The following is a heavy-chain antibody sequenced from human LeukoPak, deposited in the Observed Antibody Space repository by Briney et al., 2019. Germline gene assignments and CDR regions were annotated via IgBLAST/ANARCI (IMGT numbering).Heavy chain of an antibody. Sequence: GKSLKISCKGSGYTFSSYWIGWVRQMPGKGLEWMGIIYPGDSDTRYSPSFQGQVTISADQSISTADLQWSSLKASDTAMYYCARQVVATAGTYDYWGQGTLVTVSS. J-gene: IGHJ4*02. CDR2: IYPGDSDT. D-gene: IGHD6-13*01. CDR1: GYTFSSYW. CDR3: ARQVVATAGTYDY. V-gene: IGHV5-51*01.